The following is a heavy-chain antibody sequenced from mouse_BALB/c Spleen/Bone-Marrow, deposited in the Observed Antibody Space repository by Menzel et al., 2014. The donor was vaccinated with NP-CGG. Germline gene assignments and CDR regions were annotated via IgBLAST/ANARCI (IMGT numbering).Heavy chain of an antibody. D-gene: IGHD3-1*01. J-gene: IGHJ3*01. V-gene: IGHV14-3*02. CDR3: ARRAARATGFAY. Sequence: VTLKESGAELVKPGASVKLSCTASGFNIKDTYMHWVKQRPEQGLEWIGRIDPANGNTKYDPKFQGKATITADTSSNTAYLQLSSLTSEDSAAYYCARRAARATGFAYWGQGTLVTVSA. CDR2: IDPANGNT. CDR1: GFNIKDTY.